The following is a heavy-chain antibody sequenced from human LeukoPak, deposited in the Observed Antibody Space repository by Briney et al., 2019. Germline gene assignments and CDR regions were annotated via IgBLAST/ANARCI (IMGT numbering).Heavy chain of an antibody. J-gene: IGHJ4*02. CDR1: GFTFSSYA. V-gene: IGHV3-30-3*01. CDR2: ISYDGSNK. Sequence: GGSLRLSCAASGFTFSSYAMHWVRQAPGKGLEWVAVISYDGSNKYYADSVKGRFTISRDNSKNTLYLQMNSLRAEDTAVYYCARPPYYDSSGYPHYWGQGTLVTVSS. D-gene: IGHD3-22*01. CDR3: ARPPYYDSSGYPHY.